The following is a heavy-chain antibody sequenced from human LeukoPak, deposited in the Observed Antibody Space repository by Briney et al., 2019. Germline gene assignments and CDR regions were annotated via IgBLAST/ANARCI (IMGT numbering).Heavy chain of an antibody. CDR1: GFAVGSNY. V-gene: IGHV3-23*01. Sequence: GGSLRLSCVASGFAVGSNYMSWVRQAPGKGLEWVSGISGSGGNTYYADSVKGRFTISRDNSKNTLYLQMNSLRAEDTAVYYCAKASAISSGAFDYWGQGTLVTVSS. J-gene: IGHJ4*02. D-gene: IGHD3-10*01. CDR3: AKASAISSGAFDY. CDR2: ISGSGGNT.